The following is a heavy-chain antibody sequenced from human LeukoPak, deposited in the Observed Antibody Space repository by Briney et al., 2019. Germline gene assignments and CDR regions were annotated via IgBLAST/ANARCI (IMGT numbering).Heavy chain of an antibody. D-gene: IGHD5-18*01. Sequence: GGSLRLSCAAAGFTFSSYWMSWVRQAPGKGLEWVANIKEDGSDKYYVDSVKGRFTISRDNAKKSLYLQMNSLGAEDTAVYYCARGPLHTAMVGAFLDYWGQGTLVTVSS. CDR2: IKEDGSDK. CDR1: GFTFSSYW. CDR3: ARGPLHTAMVGAFLDY. J-gene: IGHJ4*02. V-gene: IGHV3-7*01.